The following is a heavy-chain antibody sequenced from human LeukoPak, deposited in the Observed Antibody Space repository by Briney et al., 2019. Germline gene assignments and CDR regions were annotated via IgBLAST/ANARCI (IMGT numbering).Heavy chain of an antibody. CDR3: ARDYKYAFDN. J-gene: IGHJ4*02. Sequence: GGSLRPSCAAPGFTFSSYWMHWVRQAPGKGLEWISYIGIDSGNTNYADSVKGRFTISGDKAKNSLYLQMNSLRVEDTAVYYCARDYKYAFDNWGQGTLVTVSS. CDR1: GFTFSSYW. D-gene: IGHD5-24*01. CDR2: IGIDSGNT. V-gene: IGHV3-48*01.